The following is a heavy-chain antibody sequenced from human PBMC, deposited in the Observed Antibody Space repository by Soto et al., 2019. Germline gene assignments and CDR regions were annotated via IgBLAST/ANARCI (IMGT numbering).Heavy chain of an antibody. J-gene: IGHJ4*02. V-gene: IGHV4-39*01. CDR1: GGSISSSSYY. CDR2: IYYSGST. D-gene: IGHD5-12*01. Sequence: PSETLSLTCTVSGGSISSSSYYWGWIRQPPGKGLEWIGSIYYSGSTYYNPSLKSRVTISVDTSKNQFSLKLSSVTAADTAVYYCARRRWLQPHSGWGQGTLVTVSS. CDR3: ARRRWLQPHSG.